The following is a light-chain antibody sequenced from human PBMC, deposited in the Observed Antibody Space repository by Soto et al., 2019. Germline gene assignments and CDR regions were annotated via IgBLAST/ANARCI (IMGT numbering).Light chain of an antibody. J-gene: IGKJ1*01. CDR3: QHYNSYSEA. V-gene: IGKV1-5*03. Sequence: DIQITASHSILSGSVGDRVPSTCRASQTISSWLAWYQQKPGKAPKLLIYKASTLKSGVPSRFSGSGSGTEFTLTISSLQPDDFATYYCQHYNSYSEALGQGTKVDI. CDR1: QTISSW. CDR2: KAS.